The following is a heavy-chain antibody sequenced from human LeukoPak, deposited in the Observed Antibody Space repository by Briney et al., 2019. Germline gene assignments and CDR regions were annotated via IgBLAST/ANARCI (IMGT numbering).Heavy chain of an antibody. V-gene: IGHV3-30*04. D-gene: IGHD6-6*01. CDR1: GFTFSSYA. CDR3: ARARYSSSSVNFDY. Sequence: GGSLRLSCAASGFTFSSYAMHWVRQAPGKGLEWVAFISYDGSNKYYADSVKGRFTISRDNSKNTLYLQMNSLRAEDTAVYYCARARYSSSSVNFDYWGQGTLVTVSS. J-gene: IGHJ4*02. CDR2: ISYDGSNK.